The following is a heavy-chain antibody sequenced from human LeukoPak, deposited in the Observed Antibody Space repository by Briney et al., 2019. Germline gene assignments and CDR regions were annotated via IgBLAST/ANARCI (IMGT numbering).Heavy chain of an antibody. D-gene: IGHD3-22*01. CDR3: ASSYYDSSGYYSVDY. V-gene: IGHV4-4*07. Sequence: SETLSLTCTVSGGSISGYYWSWIRQPAGKGLEWIGRIYTSGSTNYNPSLKSRVTMSVDTSKNQLSLKLSSVTAADTAVYYCASSYYDSSGYYSVDYWGQGTLVTVSS. CDR1: GGSISGYY. J-gene: IGHJ4*02. CDR2: IYTSGST.